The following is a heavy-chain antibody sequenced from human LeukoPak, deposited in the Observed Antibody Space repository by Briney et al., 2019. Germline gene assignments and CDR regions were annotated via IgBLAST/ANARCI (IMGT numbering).Heavy chain of an antibody. Sequence: PSETLSLTCTVSGGSISSGGYYWSWIRQHPGKGLEWIVYIYYSGSTYYNPSLKSRVTISVDTSKNQFSLKLSSVTAADTAVYYCARENSNYDHYYYYYYMDVWGKGTTVTVSS. V-gene: IGHV4-31*03. CDR1: GGSISSGGYY. CDR3: ARENSNYDHYYYYYYMDV. CDR2: IYYSGST. J-gene: IGHJ6*03. D-gene: IGHD4-11*01.